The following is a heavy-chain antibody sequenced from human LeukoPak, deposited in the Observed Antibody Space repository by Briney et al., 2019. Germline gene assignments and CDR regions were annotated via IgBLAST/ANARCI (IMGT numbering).Heavy chain of an antibody. D-gene: IGHD3-10*01. CDR2: INHSGST. CDR1: GGSFSGYY. CDR3: ARGGPGGSGSYYNPRYYGMDV. Sequence: SETLSLACAVYGGSFSGYYWSWIRQPPGKGLEWIGGINHSGSTNYNPSLKSRVTISVDTSKNQFSLKLSSVTAADTAVYYCARGGPGGSGSYYNPRYYGMDVWGKGTTVTVSS. V-gene: IGHV4-34*01. J-gene: IGHJ6*04.